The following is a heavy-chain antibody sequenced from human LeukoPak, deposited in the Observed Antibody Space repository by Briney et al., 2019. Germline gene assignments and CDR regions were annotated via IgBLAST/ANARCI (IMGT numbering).Heavy chain of an antibody. Sequence: PGGSLRLSCAASGFTFSSYAMSWVRQAPGKGLEWVSAISGSGGSTYYADSVKGRFTISRDNSKNTLYLQMNSLRAEDTAVYYCAKVKVWSLAVVPAAMRLDYWGQGTLVTVSS. CDR2: ISGSGGST. J-gene: IGHJ4*02. V-gene: IGHV3-23*01. CDR1: GFTFSSYA. CDR3: AKVKVWSLAVVPAAMRLDY. D-gene: IGHD2-2*01.